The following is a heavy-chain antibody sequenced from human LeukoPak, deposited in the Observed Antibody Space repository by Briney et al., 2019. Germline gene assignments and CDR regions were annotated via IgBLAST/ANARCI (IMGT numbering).Heavy chain of an antibody. CDR1: GGSISGYF. Sequence: SETLSLTCTVSGGSISGYFWSWIRQPPGRVLDYIGYIYYSGGTDYNPSLKSRLSISVDTSKNQFSLKLSSVTAADTAVYYCARLGRDDDGNPHDYWGQGTLVTVSS. D-gene: IGHD5-24*01. J-gene: IGHJ4*02. CDR2: IYYSGGT. V-gene: IGHV4-59*08. CDR3: ARLGRDDDGNPHDY.